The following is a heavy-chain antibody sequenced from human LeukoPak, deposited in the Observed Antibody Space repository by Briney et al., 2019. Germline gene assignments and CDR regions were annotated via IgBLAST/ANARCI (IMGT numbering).Heavy chain of an antibody. D-gene: IGHD3-9*01. CDR2: IGTAGDT. CDR3: ARDAHNPVLRYFDWPYYYYYYMDV. CDR1: GFTFSSYD. Sequence: GGSLRLSCAASGFTFSSYDMHWVRQATGKGLEWVSAIGTAGDTYYPGSVKGRFTISRDNAKNSLYLQMNSLRAEDTAVYYCARDAHNPVLRYFDWPYYYYYYMDVWGKGTTVTISS. V-gene: IGHV3-13*01. J-gene: IGHJ6*03.